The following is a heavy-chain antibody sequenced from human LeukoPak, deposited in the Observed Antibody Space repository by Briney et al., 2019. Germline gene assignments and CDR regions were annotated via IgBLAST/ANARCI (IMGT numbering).Heavy chain of an antibody. CDR1: GFTLGSHD. D-gene: IGHD5-18*01. CDR3: VREARGYHYTYFDY. V-gene: IGHV3-13*01. J-gene: IGHJ4*02. Sequence: GGSLRLSCTASGFTLGSHDMHWVRQTTGEGLEWVAAIASGFQTFYAGSVKGRFTVSREDAKNSLYLQMNSLRAGDTAVYYCVREARGYHYTYFDYWGQGTLVTVSS. CDR2: IASGFQT.